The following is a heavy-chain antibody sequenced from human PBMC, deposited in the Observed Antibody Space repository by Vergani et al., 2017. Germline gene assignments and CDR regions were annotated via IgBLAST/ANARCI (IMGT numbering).Heavy chain of an antibody. J-gene: IGHJ3*02. D-gene: IGHD2-15*01. V-gene: IGHV3-23*04. Sequence: EVQLVESGGGLVQPGGSLRLSCAASGFTFSSYAMSWVRQAPGKGLEWVSPISGSGGSRCSADSVEGLFTIPRANAKTTLYLQMNSMRAEDTAVYYWAKARGYCSGGSCYKLDAFDIWGQGTMVTVSS. CDR1: GFTFSSYA. CDR3: AKARGYCSGGSCYKLDAFDI. CDR2: ISGSGGSR.